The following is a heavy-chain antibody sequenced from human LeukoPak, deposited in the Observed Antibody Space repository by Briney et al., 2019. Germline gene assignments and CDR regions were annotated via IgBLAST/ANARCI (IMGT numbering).Heavy chain of an antibody. J-gene: IGHJ3*02. CDR2: IYPGDSDT. D-gene: IGHD3-10*01. CDR1: GYSFTSYW. V-gene: IGHV5-51*01. Sequence: GESLKISCKGSGYSFTSYWIGWVRQMPGKGLERMGIIYPGDSDTKYSPSFQGQVSISADKSISTAYLQWSSLKASDTAMYYCARTNYYGSGSYYPLAFDIWGQGTMVTVSS. CDR3: ARTNYYGSGSYYPLAFDI.